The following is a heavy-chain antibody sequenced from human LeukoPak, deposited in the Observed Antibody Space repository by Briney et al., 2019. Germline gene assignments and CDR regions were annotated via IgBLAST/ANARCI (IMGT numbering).Heavy chain of an antibody. V-gene: IGHV4-30-4*02. CDR1: GGSISSGDYY. CDR3: ARGFGDWGLSWFDP. D-gene: IGHD3-10*01. J-gene: IGHJ5*02. CDR2: IYYSGST. Sequence: PSETLSLTCTVSGGSISSGDYYWTWIRQPPGKGLEWIGYIYYSGSTYYNPSLKSRVSTSVDTSMNQFSLKVTSVTAADTAVYYCARGFGDWGLSWFDPWGQGTLVTVSS.